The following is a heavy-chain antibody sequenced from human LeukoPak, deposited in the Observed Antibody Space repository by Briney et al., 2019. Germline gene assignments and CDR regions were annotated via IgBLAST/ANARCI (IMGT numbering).Heavy chain of an antibody. D-gene: IGHD5-24*01. CDR3: ARDAMATITDAFDI. CDR1: GYSISSGYY. CDR2: IYHSGST. J-gene: IGHJ3*02. V-gene: IGHV4-38-2*02. Sequence: PSETLSLTCTVSGYSISSGYYWGWIRQPPWKGLAWIGSIYHSGSTYYNPSLKSRVTISVNTSKNQFSLKLSSVTAAHTAVYYCARDAMATITDAFDIWGQGTMVTVSS.